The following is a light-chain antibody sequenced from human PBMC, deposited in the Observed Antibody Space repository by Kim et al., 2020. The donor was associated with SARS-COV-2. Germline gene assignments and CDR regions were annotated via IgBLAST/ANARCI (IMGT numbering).Light chain of an antibody. J-gene: IGLJ3*02. CDR3: EAWDDSLNGPV. CDR1: SSNIGRFP. Sequence: SVLTQPPSASGTPGQRVSISCSGGSSNIGRFPVNWYQRLPGAAPKLLIDTNNVRPSGVPDRFSGSKSGTTASLVIRGLQSEDEADYYCEAWDDSLNGPVFGGGTQLTVL. CDR2: TNN. V-gene: IGLV1-44*01.